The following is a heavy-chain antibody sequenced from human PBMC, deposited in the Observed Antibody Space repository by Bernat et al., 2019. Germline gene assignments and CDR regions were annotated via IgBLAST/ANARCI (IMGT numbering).Heavy chain of an antibody. D-gene: IGHD2-15*01. Sequence: QLQLQESGPGLVKSSETLSLTCSVSGGSISSRSYYCGCIRQPPGTGLEWIGSIYYSGSTYYNPSLKRRVTISVDTSKNKFSLRMSSVTATDTAVYYCAQGGGHCSGGTCYSGRDAFDIWGQGTMVTVSS. V-gene: IGHV4-39*01. CDR3: AQGGGHCSGGTCYSGRDAFDI. CDR2: IYYSGST. CDR1: GGSISSRSYY. J-gene: IGHJ3*02.